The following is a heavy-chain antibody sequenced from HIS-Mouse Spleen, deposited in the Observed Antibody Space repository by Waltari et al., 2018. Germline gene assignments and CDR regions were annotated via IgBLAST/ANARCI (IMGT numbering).Heavy chain of an antibody. CDR2: INSDGSST. Sequence: EVQLVESGGGLVQPGGSLRLSCAPSGFPFSSYWMHWVRQAPGKGLVWVSRINSDGSSTSYADSVKGRFTTSRDNAKNTLYLQMNSLRAEDTAVYYCARDLELDAFDIWGQGTMVTVSS. CDR3: ARDLELDAFDI. CDR1: GFPFSSYW. V-gene: IGHV3-74*01. D-gene: IGHD1-1*01. J-gene: IGHJ3*02.